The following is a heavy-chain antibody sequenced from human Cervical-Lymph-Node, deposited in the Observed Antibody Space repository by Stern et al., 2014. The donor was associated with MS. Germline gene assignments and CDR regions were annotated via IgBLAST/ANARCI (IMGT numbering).Heavy chain of an antibody. J-gene: IGHJ6*02. V-gene: IGHV3-48*04. CDR3: ARDKDIATTGPFYGMDV. D-gene: IGHD6-13*01. CDR2: ISSSSSTI. Sequence: VQLVESGGGLVQPGGSLRLSCAASAFTFSIYSMNWVRQAPGKGLEWVSYISSSSSTIYYADSVKGRFTISRDNAKNSLYLEMNSLGAEDTAVYYCARDKDIATTGPFYGMDVWGQGTTVTVSS. CDR1: AFTFSIYS.